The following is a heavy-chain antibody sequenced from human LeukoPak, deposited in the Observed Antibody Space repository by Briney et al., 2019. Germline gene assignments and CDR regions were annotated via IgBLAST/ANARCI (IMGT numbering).Heavy chain of an antibody. CDR3: ARDRRGAAAGPYMDV. Sequence: GRSLRLSCAASGFTVSSNYMSWDRQAAGKGLEWVAVIYSGGSTYYADSLKGRFTISRDNSKNTPYLQMNSLRAEDTAVYYCARDRRGAAAGPYMDVWGKGTTVTVSS. J-gene: IGHJ6*03. CDR1: GFTVSSNY. V-gene: IGHV3-53*01. CDR2: IYSGGST. D-gene: IGHD6-13*01.